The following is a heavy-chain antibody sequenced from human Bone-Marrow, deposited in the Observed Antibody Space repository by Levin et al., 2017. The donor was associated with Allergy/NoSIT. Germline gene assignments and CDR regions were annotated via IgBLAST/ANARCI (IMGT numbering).Heavy chain of an antibody. V-gene: IGHV3-30*18. CDR3: AKVAPITHPSVDY. J-gene: IGHJ4*02. Sequence: AGGSLRLSCAASGFTFSSYGMHWVRQAPGKGLEWVAVISYDGSNKYYADSVKGRFTISRDNSKNTLYLQMNSLRAEDTAVYYCAKVAPITHPSVDYWGQGTLVTVSS. CDR2: ISYDGSNK. CDR1: GFTFSSYG. D-gene: IGHD5-12*01.